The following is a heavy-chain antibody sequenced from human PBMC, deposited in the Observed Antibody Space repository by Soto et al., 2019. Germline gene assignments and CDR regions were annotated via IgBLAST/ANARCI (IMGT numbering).Heavy chain of an antibody. CDR3: ARYCIAVARNDAFDI. CDR1: GGSISSGGYY. CDR2: IYYSAST. D-gene: IGHD6-19*01. Sequence: NPSETLSLTCTVSGGSISSGGYYWSWIRQHPGKGLEFIRYIYYSASTYYNPLLKSRVTIKVDPSKHQFPLKLSSVTAADTGVYYCARYCIAVARNDAFDIWGPGTMVTVPS. J-gene: IGHJ3*02. V-gene: IGHV4-31*03.